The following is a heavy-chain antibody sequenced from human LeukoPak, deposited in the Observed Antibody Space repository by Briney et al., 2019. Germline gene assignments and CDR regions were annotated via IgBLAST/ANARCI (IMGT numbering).Heavy chain of an antibody. J-gene: IGHJ3*02. CDR1: GFTFSSYS. V-gene: IGHV3-21*01. D-gene: IGHD1-26*01. Sequence: GGSLRLSCAASGFTFSSYSMNWVRQAPGKGLEWVSSISSSSSYVYYADSVKGRFTISRDNAKNSLYLQMNSLRAEDTAVYYCARDGYSGSYFLPNDAFDIWGQGTMVTVSS. CDR3: ARDGYSGSYFLPNDAFDI. CDR2: ISSSSSYV.